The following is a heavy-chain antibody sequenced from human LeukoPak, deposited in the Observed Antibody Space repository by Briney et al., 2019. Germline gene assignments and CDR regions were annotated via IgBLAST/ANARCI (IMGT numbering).Heavy chain of an antibody. V-gene: IGHV3-11*01. CDR3: ARGSYYDILTGYYVDY. Sequence: GGSLRLSCAASGFTFSDYYMSWIRQAPGKGLEWVSYISSSGSTIYYADSVKGRFTISRDNAKNSLYLQMNSLRAEDTAVYYCARGSYYDILTGYYVDYWGQGTLVTVSS. CDR1: GFTFSDYY. D-gene: IGHD3-9*01. J-gene: IGHJ4*02. CDR2: ISSSGSTI.